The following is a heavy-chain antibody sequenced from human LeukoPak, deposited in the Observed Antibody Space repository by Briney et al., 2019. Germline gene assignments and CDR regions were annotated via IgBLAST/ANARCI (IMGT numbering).Heavy chain of an antibody. CDR3: AREGQIAALVH. CDR1: GYTFSSYS. CDR2: ISSSGSNI. V-gene: IGHV3-48*04. Sequence: GGSLRLSCAASGYTFSSYSMNWVRQAPGKGLEWVSYISSSGSNIYYADSVKGRFTISSDNAKNSLYLQMNSLRAEDTAVYYCAREGQIAALVHWGQGTLVTVSS. J-gene: IGHJ5*02. D-gene: IGHD6-6*01.